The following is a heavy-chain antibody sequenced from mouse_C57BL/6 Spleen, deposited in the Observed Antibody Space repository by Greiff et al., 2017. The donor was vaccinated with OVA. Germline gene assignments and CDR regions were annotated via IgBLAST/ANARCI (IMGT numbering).Heavy chain of an antibody. CDR2: ISDGGSYT. J-gene: IGHJ1*03. CDR3: AREGGSSYNFDV. Sequence: EVMLVESGGGLVKPGGSLKLSCAASGFTFSSYAMSWVRQTPEKRLEWVATISDGGSYTYYPDNVKGRFTISRDNAKNNLYLQMSHLKSEDTAMYYCAREGGSSYNFDVWGTGTTVTVSS. CDR1: GFTFSSYA. D-gene: IGHD1-1*01. V-gene: IGHV5-4*01.